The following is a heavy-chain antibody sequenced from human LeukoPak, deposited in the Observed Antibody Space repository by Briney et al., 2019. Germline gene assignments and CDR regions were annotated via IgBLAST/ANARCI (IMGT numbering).Heavy chain of an antibody. J-gene: IGHJ4*02. Sequence: SETLSLTCTVSGYSISSGYYWGWIRRPPGKGLEWNGSIYHSGSTYYNPSLKSRVTISVETSKNQFSLKLSSVTAADTAVYYCARGNSGWHPKFDYWGQGTLVTVSS. CDR3: ARGNSGWHPKFDY. CDR1: GYSISSGYY. V-gene: IGHV4-38-2*02. D-gene: IGHD6-19*01. CDR2: IYHSGST.